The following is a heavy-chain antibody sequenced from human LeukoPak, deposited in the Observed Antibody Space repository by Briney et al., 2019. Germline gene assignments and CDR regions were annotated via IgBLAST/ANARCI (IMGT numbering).Heavy chain of an antibody. CDR2: INPNSGGT. Sequence: ASVKVSCKASGYTFTGYYMHWVRQAPGQGLEWMGWINPNSGGTNYAQKFQGRVTMTRDTSISTAYMELSRLRSDDTAVYYCARDLRYSGSSNYGGFDYWGQGTLVTVSS. CDR1: GYTFTGYY. CDR3: ARDLRYSGSSNYGGFDY. D-gene: IGHD1-26*01. V-gene: IGHV1-2*02. J-gene: IGHJ4*02.